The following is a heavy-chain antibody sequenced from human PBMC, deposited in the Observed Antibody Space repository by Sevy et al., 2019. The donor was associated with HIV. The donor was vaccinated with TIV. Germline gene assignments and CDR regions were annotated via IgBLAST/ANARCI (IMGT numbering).Heavy chain of an antibody. CDR1: GGSISGYY. J-gene: IGHJ6*02. Sequence: SETLSLTCTVSGGSISGYYWSWIRQPPGKGLEWIGYIFYSRSTNYNPSLKTRAPISVDTSKNQFSLKLTFVTAADTAVYYCARAAPSYYYGVDVWGQGTTVTVSS. CDR2: IFYSRST. V-gene: IGHV4-59*01. CDR3: ARAAPSYYYGVDV.